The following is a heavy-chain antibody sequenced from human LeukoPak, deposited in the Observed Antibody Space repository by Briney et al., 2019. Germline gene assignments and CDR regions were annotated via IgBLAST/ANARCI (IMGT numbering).Heavy chain of an antibody. V-gene: IGHV4-61*02. J-gene: IGHJ6*01. CDR2: IYTSVST. CDR1: GVSISSGSYY. Sequence: SQTLSPTSTVSGVSISSGSYYWSWIRQPAGEGLEWIGRIYTSVSTNYNPSLKSRVTISVDTPKNQFSLKLRSVPAADTAVYYCARDGSYYYGSGSYKYYYGMDVGRRGTTVSVSS. CDR3: ARDGSYYYGSGSYKYYYGMDV. D-gene: IGHD3-10*01.